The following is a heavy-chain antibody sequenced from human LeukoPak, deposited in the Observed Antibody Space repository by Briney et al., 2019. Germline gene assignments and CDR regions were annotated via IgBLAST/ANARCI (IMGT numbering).Heavy chain of an antibody. D-gene: IGHD2-2*01. CDR3: ARGYCSSTSCYSAAIDY. J-gene: IGHJ4*02. CDR1: GFTFNSYA. CDR2: ISSNGGST. V-gene: IGHV3-64*01. Sequence: GGSLRLSCAASGFTFNSYAMHWVRQAPGKGLEYVSAISSNGGSTYYANSVKGRFTISRDNSKNTLYLQMGSLRAEDMAVYYCARGYCSSTSCYSAAIDYWGQGTLVTVSS.